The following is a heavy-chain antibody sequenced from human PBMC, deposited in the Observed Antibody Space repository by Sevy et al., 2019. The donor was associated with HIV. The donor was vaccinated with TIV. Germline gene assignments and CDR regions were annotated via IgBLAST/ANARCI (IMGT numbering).Heavy chain of an antibody. D-gene: IGHD6-19*01. J-gene: IGHJ4*02. CDR3: AKAPTSGWYRRGETWYFDS. V-gene: IGHV3-30*18. CDR2: ISYDESNK. Sequence: GGSLRLSCATSGFTFSSYGMHWVRQAPGKGLEWVAVISYDESNKYYADSVKGRFTISRDNSKNTLYLQMNGLRAEDTAVYYCAKAPTSGWYRRGETWYFDSWGQGTLVTVSS. CDR1: GFTFSSYG.